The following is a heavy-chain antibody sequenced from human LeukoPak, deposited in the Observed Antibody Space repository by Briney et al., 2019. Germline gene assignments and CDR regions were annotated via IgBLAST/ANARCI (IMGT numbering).Heavy chain of an antibody. J-gene: IGHJ4*02. CDR3: ARLTVTTSVCFDY. D-gene: IGHD4-17*01. V-gene: IGHV3-7*01. CDR1: GFTFSSYW. Sequence: GGSLRLSCAASGFTFSSYWMSWVRQAPGKGLEWVANIKQGGSEKYYVDSVKGRFTISRDNAKNSLYLQMNSLRAEDAAVYYCARLTVTTSVCFDYWGQGTLVTVSS. CDR2: IKQGGSEK.